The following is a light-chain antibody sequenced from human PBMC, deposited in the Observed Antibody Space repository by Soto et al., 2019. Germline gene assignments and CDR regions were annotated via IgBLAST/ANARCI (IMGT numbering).Light chain of an antibody. Sequence: EIVMTQSPATLSVSPGERATLSCRASQSVSSNLAWYQQKPGQAPRLLIYGASTRTTGITARFSGSGSGTEFTLTISSLQSEDFAVYYCHQYNNWPLYTFGQGTKLEIK. CDR1: QSVSSN. V-gene: IGKV3-15*01. J-gene: IGKJ2*01. CDR3: HQYNNWPLYT. CDR2: GAS.